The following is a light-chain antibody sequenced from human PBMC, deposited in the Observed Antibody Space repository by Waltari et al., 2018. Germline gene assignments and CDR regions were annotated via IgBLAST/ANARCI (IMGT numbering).Light chain of an antibody. J-gene: IGLJ2*01. V-gene: IGLV2-14*03. CDR2: DVS. Sequence: QSALTQPASVSGSPGQSITIHCTGTRRAVAGSNYLPWYQQPPRKAPNLMIYDVSNRPSGVSNRFSGSKSGNTASLTISGLQAEDEADYYCSSYTSSSTLVVFGGGTKLTVL. CDR3: SSYTSSSTLVV. CDR1: RRAVAGSNY.